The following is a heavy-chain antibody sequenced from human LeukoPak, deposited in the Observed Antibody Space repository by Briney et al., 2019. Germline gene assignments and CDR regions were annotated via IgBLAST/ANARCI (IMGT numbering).Heavy chain of an antibody. CDR3: ATERQKYFDY. CDR1: GFTFDDYT. V-gene: IGHV3-43*01. Sequence: GGSLRLSCAASGFTFDDYTMHWVRQAPGKGLEWVSLITYDGGSAFYADSVKGRFTISRDNSKNSLSLQMNSLRSEDTALYYCATERQKYFDYWGQGTLVTVSS. J-gene: IGHJ4*02. CDR2: ITYDGGSA.